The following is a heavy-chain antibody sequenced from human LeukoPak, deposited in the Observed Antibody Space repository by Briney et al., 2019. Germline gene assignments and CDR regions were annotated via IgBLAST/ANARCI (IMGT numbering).Heavy chain of an antibody. CDR3: ARGGTTMATDYAY. V-gene: IGHV3-21*01. CDR2: ISSSSSYT. Sequence: WGSLTLTCAASGFTFSSYSMNWVRQAPGKGLEWVSSISSSSSYTYYADSVKGRFTISRDNAKNSLFLQMNSLRAEDTALYYCARGGTTMATDYAYWGQGTLLTVSS. J-gene: IGHJ4*02. CDR1: GFTFSSYS. D-gene: IGHD1/OR15-1a*01.